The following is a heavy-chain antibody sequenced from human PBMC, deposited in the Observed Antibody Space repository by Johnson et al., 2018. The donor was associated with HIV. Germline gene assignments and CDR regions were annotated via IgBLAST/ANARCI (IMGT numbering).Heavy chain of an antibody. J-gene: IGHJ3*02. V-gene: IGHV3-74*02. CDR2: INTDGDRT. Sequence: VQLVESGGGLVKPGGSLRLSCAASGFTFSNAWMNWVRQAPGKGLVWVSRINTDGDRTNYADSVKGRFTISRDNSKNTLYLQMGSLRAEDMAVYFCASISLGAFDIWGQGTLVTVSS. CDR3: ASISLGAFDI. CDR1: GFTFSNAW.